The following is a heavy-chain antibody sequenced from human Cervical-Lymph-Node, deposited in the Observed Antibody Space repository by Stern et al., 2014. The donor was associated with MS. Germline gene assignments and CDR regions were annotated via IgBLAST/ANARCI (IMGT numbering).Heavy chain of an antibody. Sequence: QVQLVQSGGGVVQPGRSLRLSCAASGFTFSSYGMHWVRQAPGKGLEWVAVIWYDGSIKYYADSVKGRFTISRGNSKNTLYLQMNSLRAEDTAVYYCARDPDHNWNSLRYGMDVWGQGTTVTVSS. V-gene: IGHV3-33*01. CDR1: GFTFSSYG. D-gene: IGHD1-7*01. CDR2: IWYDGSIK. CDR3: ARDPDHNWNSLRYGMDV. J-gene: IGHJ6*02.